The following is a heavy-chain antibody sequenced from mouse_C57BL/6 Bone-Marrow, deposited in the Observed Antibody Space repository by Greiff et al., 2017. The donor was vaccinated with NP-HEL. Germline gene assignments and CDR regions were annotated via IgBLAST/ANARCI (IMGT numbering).Heavy chain of an antibody. D-gene: IGHD1-1*01. V-gene: IGHV2-5*01. CDR2: IWRGGST. CDR3: AKNSHYYGRPFAY. CDR1: GFSLTSYG. Sequence: QVQLKESGPGLVQPSQSLSITCTVSGFSLTSYGVHWVRQSPGQGLEWLGVIWRGGSTDYNAAFMSRLSITKDNSKSQVFFKMNSLQSDDTAIYYCAKNSHYYGRPFAYWGQGTLVTVSA. J-gene: IGHJ3*01.